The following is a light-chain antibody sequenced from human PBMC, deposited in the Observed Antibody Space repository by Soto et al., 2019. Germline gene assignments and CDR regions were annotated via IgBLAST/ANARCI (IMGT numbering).Light chain of an antibody. CDR1: QSVSTN. Sequence: EIVMTQSPDTLSVSPGERATLSCRASQSVSTNLAWYQQKPGQAPRLLIYGASTRATSIPARFSGSGSGTEFTLTISSLQSEDFAVYHCQQYNNWPYTFGQGPKLEIK. CDR3: QQYNNWPYT. CDR2: GAS. J-gene: IGKJ2*01. V-gene: IGKV3-15*01.